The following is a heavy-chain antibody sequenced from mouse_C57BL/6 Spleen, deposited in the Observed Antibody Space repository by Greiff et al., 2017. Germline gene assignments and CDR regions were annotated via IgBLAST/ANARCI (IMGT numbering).Heavy chain of an antibody. D-gene: IGHD1-1*01. V-gene: IGHV5-4*01. Sequence: EVQGVESGGGLVKPGGSLKLSCAASGFTFSSYAMSWVRQTPEKRLEWVATISDGGSYTYYPDNVKGRFTISRDNAKNNLYLQMSHLKSEDTAMYYCARDRLRSMDYWGQGTSVTVSS. J-gene: IGHJ4*01. CDR2: ISDGGSYT. CDR1: GFTFSSYA. CDR3: ARDRLRSMDY.